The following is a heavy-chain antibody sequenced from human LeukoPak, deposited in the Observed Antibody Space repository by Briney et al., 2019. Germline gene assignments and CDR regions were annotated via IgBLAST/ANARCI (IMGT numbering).Heavy chain of an antibody. D-gene: IGHD5-24*01. CDR1: GFNFGTHW. CDR3: GTGWAVDF. V-gene: IGHV3-7*01. CDR2: IRRDGSEK. J-gene: IGHJ4*02. Sequence: GGSLRLSCAASGFNFGTHWMTWVRQAPGKGLECVATIRRDGSEKYYVDSVKGRFTISRDNAKNLLYLQMNSLRAEDTAVYYCGTGWAVDFWGQGTLVTVSS.